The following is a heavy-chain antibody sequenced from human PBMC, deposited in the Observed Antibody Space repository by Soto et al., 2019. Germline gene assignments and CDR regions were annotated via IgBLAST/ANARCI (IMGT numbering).Heavy chain of an antibody. CDR1: GYTFTSYG. J-gene: IGHJ3*02. CDR3: ARVAGVVVVAVTYAFDI. CDR2: ISAYNGNT. D-gene: IGHD2-15*01. V-gene: IGHV1-18*01. Sequence: ASVKVSCKASGYTFTSYGISWVRQAPGQGLEWMGWISAYNGNTNYAQKLRGRVTMTTDTSTSTAYMELRSLRSDDTAVYYCARVAGVVVVAVTYAFDIWGQGTMVTVSS.